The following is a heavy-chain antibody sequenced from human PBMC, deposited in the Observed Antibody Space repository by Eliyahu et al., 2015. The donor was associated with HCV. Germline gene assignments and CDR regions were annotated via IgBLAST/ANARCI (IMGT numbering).Heavy chain of an antibody. CDR3: ARAPLHLIPFTIFALHTFDF. Sequence: EVQLVESGGGLVKPGGSLRLSCAASGFXLIDYYMNWVRQAPGKGLEWVSSISSSSTIYYADSVKGRFTISRDNAKNSLFLQMNSLRAEDAAVYYCARAPLHLIPFTIFALHTFDFWGQGTMVTVSS. J-gene: IGHJ3*01. D-gene: IGHD3-3*01. CDR2: ISSSSTI. CDR1: GFXLIDYY. V-gene: IGHV3-69-1*02.